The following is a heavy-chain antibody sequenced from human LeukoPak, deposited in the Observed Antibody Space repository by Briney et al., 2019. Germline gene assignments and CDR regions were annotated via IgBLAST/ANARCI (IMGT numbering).Heavy chain of an antibody. CDR3: ASYRVSHGMDV. J-gene: IGHJ6*02. V-gene: IGHV3-74*01. CDR1: GFTFSSYW. D-gene: IGHD1-26*01. CDR2: INSDGSST. Sequence: GGSLRLSCAASGFTFSSYWMHWVRQAPGKGLVWVSRINSDGSSTSYADSVKGRFTISRDNAKNSLYLQMNSLGAEDTGVYYCASYRVSHGMDVWGQGTTVTVSS.